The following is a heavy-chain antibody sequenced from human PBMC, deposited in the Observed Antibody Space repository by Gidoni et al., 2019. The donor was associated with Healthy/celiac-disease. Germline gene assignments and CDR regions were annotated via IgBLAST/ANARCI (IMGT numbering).Heavy chain of an antibody. V-gene: IGHV3-21*01. D-gene: IGHD6-19*01. Sequence: EVQLVESGGGLDKPGGSLRLSCAASGFTFSSYSMNWVRQAPGKGLEWVSSISSSSSYIYYADSVKGRFTISRDNAKNSLYLQMNSLRAEDTAVYYCARVGVAVAGAYFDYWGQGTLVTVSS. CDR2: ISSSSSYI. J-gene: IGHJ4*02. CDR1: GFTFSSYS. CDR3: ARVGVAVAGAYFDY.